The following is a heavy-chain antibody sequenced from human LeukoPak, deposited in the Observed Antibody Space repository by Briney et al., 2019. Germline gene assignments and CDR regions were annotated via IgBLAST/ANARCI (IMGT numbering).Heavy chain of an antibody. Sequence: GESLKISCKGSGYSFTTYWIAWVRQMPGEGLEWMGIIYPGDSETRYSPSFQGQVTISADKSITTAYLQWGSLTASDTAMYYCTRSPRDGYHDSFDIWGQGTMVTVFS. V-gene: IGHV5-51*01. CDR3: TRSPRDGYHDSFDI. CDR1: GYSFTTYW. J-gene: IGHJ3*02. CDR2: IYPGDSET. D-gene: IGHD5-24*01.